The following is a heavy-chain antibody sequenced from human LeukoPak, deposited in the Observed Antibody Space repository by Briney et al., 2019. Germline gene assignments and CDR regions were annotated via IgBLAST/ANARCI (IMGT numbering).Heavy chain of an antibody. V-gene: IGHV3-20*04. D-gene: IGHD5-18*01. CDR2: INWNGAST. J-gene: IGHJ4*02. CDR1: GFTFDDYG. Sequence: PGGSLRLSCVASGFTFDDYGMGWVRQAPGKGLKWVSGINWNGASTGYADSVRGRFTISRDNAKNSLYLQMNSLRGEDTALYYCARARTGYSFGYAFDFWGQGTLVTVSS. CDR3: ARARTGYSFGYAFDF.